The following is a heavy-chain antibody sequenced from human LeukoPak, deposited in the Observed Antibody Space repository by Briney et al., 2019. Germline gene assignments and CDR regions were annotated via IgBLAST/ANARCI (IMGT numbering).Heavy chain of an antibody. D-gene: IGHD3-22*01. V-gene: IGHV3-30*18. Sequence: GGSLRLSCAATGFTFSSYGMHWVRQAPGKGLEWVAVISYDGNTEYYADSVKGRFTISRDNSKNTLYLQMNSLRAEDTAVYYCAKVHLTYYYDSSGYGFQDYWGQGTLVTVSS. CDR2: ISYDGNTE. CDR1: GFTFSSYG. J-gene: IGHJ4*02. CDR3: AKVHLTYYYDSSGYGFQDY.